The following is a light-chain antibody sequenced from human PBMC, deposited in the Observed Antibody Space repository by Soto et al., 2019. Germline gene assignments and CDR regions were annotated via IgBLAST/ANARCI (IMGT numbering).Light chain of an antibody. CDR2: EAF. V-gene: IGKV1-5*01. CDR1: QSIYKW. Sequence: DIQMTQSPSTLSASVGDRVTITCRARQSIYKWLAWYKQKPGKAPNLLIYEAFNLENGVPSRFSGSGSETEFTLTISSLHPDDVATYYCQQYSTYWTFGQGTKVEIK. CDR3: QQYSTYWT. J-gene: IGKJ1*01.